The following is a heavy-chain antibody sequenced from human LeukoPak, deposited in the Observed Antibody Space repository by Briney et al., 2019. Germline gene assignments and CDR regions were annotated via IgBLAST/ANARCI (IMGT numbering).Heavy chain of an antibody. V-gene: IGHV3-7*01. CDR2: IKHDGSEK. Sequence: PGGSLRLSCAASGFTFSSYAMSWVRQAPGKGLEWVANIKHDGSEKYYVDSVKGRFTISRDNAKKSLNLQINSLRVEDTAVYYCARWSGGSDWSFDYWSGWSFDYWGQGTLVTVSS. CDR3: ARWSGGSDWSFDYWSGWSFDY. CDR1: GFTFSSYA. D-gene: IGHD6-19*01. J-gene: IGHJ4*02.